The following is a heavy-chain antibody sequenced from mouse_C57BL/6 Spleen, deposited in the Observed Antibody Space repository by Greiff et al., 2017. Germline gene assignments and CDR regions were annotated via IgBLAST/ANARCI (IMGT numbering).Heavy chain of an antibody. Sequence: VQLKESGPVLVKPGASVKMSCKASGYTFTDYYMNWVKQSHGKSLEWIGVINPYNGGTSYNQKFKGKATLTVDKSSSTAYMELNSLTSEDSAVYYCAFYDGYYGYFDVWGTGTTVTVSS. CDR2: INPYNGGT. CDR1: GYTFTDYY. D-gene: IGHD2-3*01. V-gene: IGHV1-19*01. J-gene: IGHJ1*03. CDR3: AFYDGYYGYFDV.